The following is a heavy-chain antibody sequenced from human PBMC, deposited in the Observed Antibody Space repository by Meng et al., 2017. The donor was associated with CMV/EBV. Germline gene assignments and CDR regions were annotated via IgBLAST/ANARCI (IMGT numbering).Heavy chain of an antibody. CDR2: TYYRSKWYN. CDR1: GGSVSSGSFY. J-gene: IGHJ4*02. Sequence: SETLSLTCTVSGGSVSSGSFYWNWIRQSPSRGLEWLGRTYYRSKWYNDYAVSVKSRITINPDTSKNQFSLQLNSVTPEDTAVYYCARAPGIWSPYYFDYWGQGTLVTVSS. D-gene: IGHD2-15*01. V-gene: IGHV6-1*01. CDR3: ARAPGIWSPYYFDY.